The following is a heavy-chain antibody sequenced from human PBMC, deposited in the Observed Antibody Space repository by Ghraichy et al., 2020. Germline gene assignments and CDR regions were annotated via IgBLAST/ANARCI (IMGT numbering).Heavy chain of an antibody. CDR2: MRYDETKH. V-gene: IGHV3-30*02. CDR3: AKDRRYCTSTTCYNPSYYYYYAMDI. D-gene: IGHD2-2*02. Sequence: GGSLRLSCAASGFTLRSHGMHWVRQAPGKGLEWVAFMRYDETKHSYADSVEGRFTISRDNSKNILYLQMNSLTPDDTAVYFCAKDRRYCTSTTCYNPSYYYYYAMDIWGQGTTVTVSS. J-gene: IGHJ6*02. CDR1: GFTLRSHG.